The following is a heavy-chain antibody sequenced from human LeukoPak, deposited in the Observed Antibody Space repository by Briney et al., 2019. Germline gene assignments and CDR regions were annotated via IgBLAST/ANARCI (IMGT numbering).Heavy chain of an antibody. CDR3: AKDLGYDYVWGEGNLYDC. CDR1: GFTFSSYG. CDR2: ISGRGRKT. D-gene: IGHD3-16*01. Sequence: PGGSLRLSCEGSGFTFSSYGMSWVRQAPGKGLEWVSVISGRGRKTDYADSVKGRFTISRDNSKNTLYLQLNSLRVEDTAVYYCAKDLGYDYVWGEGNLYDCWGQGTLVTVSS. J-gene: IGHJ4*02. V-gene: IGHV3-23*01.